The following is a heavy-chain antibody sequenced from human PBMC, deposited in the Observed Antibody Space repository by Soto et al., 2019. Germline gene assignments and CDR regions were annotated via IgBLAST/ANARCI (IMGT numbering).Heavy chain of an antibody. CDR2: IYSGGST. CDR3: ARDVAARPGDYYYYYGMDV. Sequence: PGESLKISCAASGFTVSSNYMSWVRQAPGKGLEWVSVIYSGGSTYYADSVKGRFTISRGNSKNTLYLQMNSLRAEDTAVYYCARDVAARPGDYYYYYGMDVWGQGTTVTVSS. D-gene: IGHD6-6*01. J-gene: IGHJ6*02. CDR1: GFTVSSNY. V-gene: IGHV3-53*01.